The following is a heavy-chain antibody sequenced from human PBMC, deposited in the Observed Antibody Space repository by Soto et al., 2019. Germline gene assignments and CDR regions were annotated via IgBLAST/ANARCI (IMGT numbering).Heavy chain of an antibody. J-gene: IGHJ6*02. V-gene: IGHV1-8*01. CDR1: VYTFTRYD. Sequence: ASVTVSCEASVYTFTRYDMNWVRQDTGQGLEWMGWMNPNSGNTGYAQKFQGRVTMTRNTSISTAYMELSSLRSEDTVVYYCARFGGKSRPNWNAYYYYGMDVWGQGTTVTVSS. CDR2: MNPNSGNT. CDR3: ARFGGKSRPNWNAYYYYGMDV. D-gene: IGHD1-20*01.